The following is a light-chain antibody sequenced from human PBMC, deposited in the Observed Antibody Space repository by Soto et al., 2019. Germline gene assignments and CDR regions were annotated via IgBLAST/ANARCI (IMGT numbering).Light chain of an antibody. CDR1: SSNIGAGYD. CDR3: QSYDSSLSGSV. CDR2: GNS. Sequence: QSVLTQPPSVSGAPGQRVTISCTGSSSNIGAGYDVHWYQQLPGTAPKLLIYGNSNRPSGVPDRFSGSKSGTSASLAITGLQAEDEADYDCQSYDSSLSGSVLGTGTKVTVL. J-gene: IGLJ1*01. V-gene: IGLV1-40*01.